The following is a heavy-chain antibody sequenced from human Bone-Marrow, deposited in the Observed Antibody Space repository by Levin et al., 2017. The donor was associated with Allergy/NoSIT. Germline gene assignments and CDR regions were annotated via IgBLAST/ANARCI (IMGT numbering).Heavy chain of an antibody. V-gene: IGHV4-34*01. CDR3: ATTTDYSNVEYFQH. J-gene: IGHJ1*01. D-gene: IGHD4-11*01. CDR1: GGSFTGYY. Sequence: PSETLSLTCAVYGGSFTGYYWNWIRQPPGKGLDWIGEINHSGRTNYNPSLKSRVTISLDTSKSQFSLKLSSVTAADTAVYYCATTTDYSNVEYFQHWGQGTLVTVSS. CDR2: INHSGRT.